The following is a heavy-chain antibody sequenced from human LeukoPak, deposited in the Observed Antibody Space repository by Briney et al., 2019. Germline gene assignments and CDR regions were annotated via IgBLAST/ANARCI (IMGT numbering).Heavy chain of an antibody. J-gene: IGHJ4*02. CDR1: DFTFSSYN. D-gene: IGHD5-12*01. CDR3: ARRLKQDATKTFDY. Sequence: GGSLRLSCAASDFTFSSYNMNWVRQAPGKGLEWVASISSSGTYIYYADSVKGRFTISRDNAKSSLYLQMNSLRAEDTAVYYCARRLKQDATKTFDYWGQGTLVTVSS. V-gene: IGHV3-21*01. CDR2: ISSSGTYI.